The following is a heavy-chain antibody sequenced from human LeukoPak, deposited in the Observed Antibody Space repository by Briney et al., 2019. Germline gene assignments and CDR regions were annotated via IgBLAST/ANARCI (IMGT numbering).Heavy chain of an antibody. Sequence: GGSLRLSCAASGFTFSSYSMNWVRQAPGKGLEWVSYISSSSSTIYYADSVKGRFTISRDNAKNSLYLQMNSLRAEDTAVYYCARDRVTMGDYWGQGTLVTVSS. D-gene: IGHD3-10*01. CDR2: ISSSSSTI. V-gene: IGHV3-48*04. CDR3: ARDRVTMGDY. CDR1: GFTFSSYS. J-gene: IGHJ4*02.